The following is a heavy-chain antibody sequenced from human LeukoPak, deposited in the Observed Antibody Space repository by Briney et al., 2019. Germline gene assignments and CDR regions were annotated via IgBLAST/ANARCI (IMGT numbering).Heavy chain of an antibody. Sequence: PGGSLRLSCEASGFSFSNYWMSWVRQAPGKGLEWVANIKQDGSEIYYVDSVRGRFTISRDNAKNSLYLQMNSLRAEDMALYYCAKDSYGGGSLLTPRSFDYWGQGTLVTVSS. CDR3: AKDSYGGGSLLTPRSFDY. CDR1: GFSFSNYW. CDR2: IKQDGSEI. V-gene: IGHV3-7*03. D-gene: IGHD2-15*01. J-gene: IGHJ4*02.